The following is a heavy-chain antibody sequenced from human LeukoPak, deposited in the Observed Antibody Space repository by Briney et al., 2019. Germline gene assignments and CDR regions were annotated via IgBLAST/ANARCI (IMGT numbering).Heavy chain of an antibody. CDR1: GFTFSSYA. J-gene: IGHJ5*02. D-gene: IGHD6-13*01. CDR3: ARGPGGIADNWFDP. V-gene: IGHV3-30-3*01. Sequence: PGGSLRLSCAASGFTFSSYAMHWVRQAPGKGLEWVAVISYDGSNKYYADSVKGRFTISRDNSKNTLYLQMNSLRAEDTAVYYCARGPGGIADNWFDPWGQGTLVTVSS. CDR2: ISYDGSNK.